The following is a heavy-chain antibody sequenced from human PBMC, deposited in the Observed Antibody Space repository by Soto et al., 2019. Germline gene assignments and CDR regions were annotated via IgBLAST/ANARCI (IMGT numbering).Heavy chain of an antibody. CDR3: ARGRVKTCSSTSCYENWFDP. CDR2: INHSGST. V-gene: IGHV4-34*01. Sequence: QVQLQQWGAGLLKPSETLSLTCAVYGGSFSGYYWSWIRQPPGKGLEWIGEINHSGSTNYNPAFKSRFTISVDTSKNQFSLKLSSVTAADTAVYYCARGRVKTCSSTSCYENWFDPWGQGNLVTVSS. J-gene: IGHJ5*02. D-gene: IGHD2-2*01. CDR1: GGSFSGYY.